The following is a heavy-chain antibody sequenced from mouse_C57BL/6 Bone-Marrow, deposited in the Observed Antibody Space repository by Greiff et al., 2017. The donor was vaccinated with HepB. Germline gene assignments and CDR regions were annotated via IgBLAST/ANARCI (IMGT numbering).Heavy chain of an antibody. CDR2: ISSGGDYI. Sequence: EVQRVESGEGLVKPGGSLKLSCAASGFTFSSYAMSWVRQTPEKRLEWVAYISSGGDYIYYADTVKGRFTISRDNARNTLYLQMSSLKSEDTAMYYCTSPLTGTGFAYWGQGTLVTVSA. CDR1: GFTFSSYA. CDR3: TSPLTGTGFAY. V-gene: IGHV5-9-1*02. J-gene: IGHJ3*01. D-gene: IGHD4-1*01.